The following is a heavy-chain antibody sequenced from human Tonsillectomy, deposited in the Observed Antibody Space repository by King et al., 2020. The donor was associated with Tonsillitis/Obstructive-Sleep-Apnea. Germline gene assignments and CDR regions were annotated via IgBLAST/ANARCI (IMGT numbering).Heavy chain of an antibody. CDR2: VYNSGST. CDR1: GGSINSYY. D-gene: IGHD2-2*01. Sequence: VQLQESGPGLVKPSETLSLTCTVSGGSINSYYWSWIRQPPGKGLEWIGYVYNSGSTNYNPSLKSRVTMSLHTSKNQFSLKLRSVTAADTAIYYCASLIGYCSSASCSGPDWFDPWGQGTLVTVS. J-gene: IGHJ5*02. CDR3: ASLIGYCSSASCSGPDWFDP. V-gene: IGHV4-59*01.